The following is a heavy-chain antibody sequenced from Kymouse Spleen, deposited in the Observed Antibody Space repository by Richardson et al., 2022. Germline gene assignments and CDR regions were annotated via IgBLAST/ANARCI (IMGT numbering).Heavy chain of an antibody. CDR3: ARWGSSGWGFDY. CDR1: GGSISSSSYY. Sequence: QLQLQESGPGLVKPSETLSLTCTVSGGSISSSSYYWGWIRQPPGKGLEWIGSIYYSGSTYYNPSLKSRVTISVDTSKNQFSLKLSSVTAADTAVYYCARWGSSGWGFDYWGQGTLVTVSS. D-gene: IGHD6-19*01. J-gene: IGHJ4*02. CDR2: IYYSGST. V-gene: IGHV4-39*01.